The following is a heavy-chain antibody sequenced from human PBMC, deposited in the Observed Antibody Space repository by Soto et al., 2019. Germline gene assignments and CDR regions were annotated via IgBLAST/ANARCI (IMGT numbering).Heavy chain of an antibody. Sequence: GGSLRLSCAASGFTFDDYGMSWVRQAPGKGLEWVSGINWNGGSTGYADSVKGRFTISRDNAKNSLYLQMNSLRAEDTALYHCAREGRYYDFWSGYYSGYGNHPFDYWGQGTLVTVSS. CDR3: AREGRYYDFWSGYYSGYGNHPFDY. V-gene: IGHV3-20*01. D-gene: IGHD3-3*01. CDR1: GFTFDDYG. J-gene: IGHJ4*02. CDR2: INWNGGST.